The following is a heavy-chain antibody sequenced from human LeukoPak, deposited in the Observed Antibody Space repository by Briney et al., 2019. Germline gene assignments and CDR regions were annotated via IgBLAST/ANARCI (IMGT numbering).Heavy chain of an antibody. CDR3: ARGSVAGTYYYYYMDV. J-gene: IGHJ6*03. V-gene: IGHV1-69*05. D-gene: IGHD6-19*01. CDR2: IIPIFGTA. Sequence: SVKVSCKAPGGTFSSYAISWVRQAPGQGLEWMGGIIPIFGTANYAQKFQGRVTITTDESTSTAYMELSSLRSEDTAVYYCARGSVAGTYYYYYMDVWGKGTTVTVSS. CDR1: GGTFSSYA.